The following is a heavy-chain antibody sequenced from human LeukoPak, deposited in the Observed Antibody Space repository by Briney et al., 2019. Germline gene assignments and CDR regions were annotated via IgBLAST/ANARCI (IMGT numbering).Heavy chain of an antibody. CDR3: VRDLGHSRHYFEY. CDR1: GFTFSSNS. D-gene: IGHD7-27*01. CDR2: ISQDGSET. J-gene: IGHJ4*02. V-gene: IGHV3-7*01. Sequence: GGSLRLSCAASGFTFSSNSMTWVRLTPGRELEWVACISQDGSETFYMDSVRGRFIISRDNTKNSLYLQMDSLRAEDTAVYFCVRDLGHSRHYFEYWGQGALVTVSS.